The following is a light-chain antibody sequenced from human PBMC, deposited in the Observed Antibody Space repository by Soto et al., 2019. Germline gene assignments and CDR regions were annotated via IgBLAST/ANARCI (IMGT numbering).Light chain of an antibody. CDR3: AAWDDSLSAPYV. V-gene: IGLV1-47*01. Sequence: QSVLTQPPSASGTPGQRVTISCSGSSSNIGSNYVYWHQQLPGTAPKLLIYRNNQRPSGVPDRFSGSKSGTSASLAISGLRSEDEADYYCAAWDDSLSAPYVFGTGTKVTVL. CDR1: SSNIGSNY. CDR2: RNN. J-gene: IGLJ1*01.